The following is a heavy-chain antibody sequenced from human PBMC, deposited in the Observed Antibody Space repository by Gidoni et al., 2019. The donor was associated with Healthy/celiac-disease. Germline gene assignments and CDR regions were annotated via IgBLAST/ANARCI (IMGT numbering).Heavy chain of an antibody. Sequence: EVQLVESGGGLVKPGGSLRLSCAASGFTFSNAWMSWVGRIKSKTDGGTTDYAAPVKGRFTISRDDSKNTLYLQMNSLKTEDTAVYYCTTATAMVYFDYWGQGTLVTVSS. D-gene: IGHD5-18*01. V-gene: IGHV3-15*01. CDR1: GFTFSNAW. J-gene: IGHJ4*02. CDR2: IKSKTDGGTT. CDR3: TTATAMVYFDY.